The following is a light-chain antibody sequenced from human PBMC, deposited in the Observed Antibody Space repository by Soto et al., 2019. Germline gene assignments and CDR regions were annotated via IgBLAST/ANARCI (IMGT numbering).Light chain of an antibody. CDR1: QTIDRY. V-gene: IGKV1-39*01. CDR3: QQSYNAPFN. Sequence: IQMTQSPGSLLALIGDPITINCRASQTIDRYLNWFQQKSGQAPKLLMNAASSLRSGVPSRFSASGSGTDFTLTISSLQPEDYATYYCQQSYNAPFNFGPGTKVDIK. J-gene: IGKJ3*01. CDR2: AAS.